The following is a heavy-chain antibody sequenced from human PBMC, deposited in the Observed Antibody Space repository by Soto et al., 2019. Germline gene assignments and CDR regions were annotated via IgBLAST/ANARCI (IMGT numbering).Heavy chain of an antibody. CDR2: IYYIGST. D-gene: IGHD3-3*01. V-gene: IGHV4-39*01. J-gene: IGHJ6*03. CDR1: GDSISISSHY. Sequence: QVQLQESGPGLVKPSETLSLTCTVSGDSISISSHYWAWILQPPGKGLEWIANIYYIGSTYYNPSLKSRLTISLDTSKNQFSLSLSSVTAADTAVYYCARITILGVLTYYMDVWGKGTTVTVSS. CDR3: ARITILGVLTYYMDV.